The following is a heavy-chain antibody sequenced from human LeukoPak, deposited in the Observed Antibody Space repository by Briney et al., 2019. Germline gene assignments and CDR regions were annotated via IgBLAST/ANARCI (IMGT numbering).Heavy chain of an antibody. V-gene: IGHV3-23*01. J-gene: IGHJ4*02. CDR2: ISGSGGST. Sequence: GGSLRLSCAASGFTFSSYGMSWVRQAPGKGLEWVSAISGSGGSTYYADSVKGRFTISRDNSKNTLYLQMNSLRAEDTAVYYCAKSPGYSSIWNYYFDYWGQGTLVTVSS. CDR3: AKSPGYSSIWNYYFDY. CDR1: GFTFSSYG. D-gene: IGHD6-13*01.